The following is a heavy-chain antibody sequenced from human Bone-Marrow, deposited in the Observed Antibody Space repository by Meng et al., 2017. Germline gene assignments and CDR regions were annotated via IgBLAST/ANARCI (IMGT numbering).Heavy chain of an antibody. CDR1: GFTVSSNE. Sequence: GESLKISCAASGFTVSSNEMSWVRQAPGKGLEWVGRIKRNSDGGTIDYAAPVKGRFTISRDNAKNMLYLQMNSLGAEDTAIYYCVRGVTIVGTSDPFDHWGQGMLVTVSS. CDR3: VRGVTIVGTSDPFDH. D-gene: IGHD1/OR15-1a*01. V-gene: IGHV3-15*05. J-gene: IGHJ4*02. CDR2: IKRNSDGGTI.